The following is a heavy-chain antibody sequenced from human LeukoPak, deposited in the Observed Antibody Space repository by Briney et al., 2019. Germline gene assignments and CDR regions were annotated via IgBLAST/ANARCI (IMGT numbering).Heavy chain of an antibody. D-gene: IGHD4-17*01. CDR3: AREAVNAFDI. Sequence: GGSLRLSCVGSGFTSIAYALTWARQAPGKGLEWVSSISSSSSYIYYADSVKGRFTISRDNAKNSLYLQMNSLRAEDTAVYYCAREAVNAFDIWGQGTMVTVSS. CDR2: ISSSSSYI. J-gene: IGHJ3*02. CDR1: GFTSIAYA. V-gene: IGHV3-21*01.